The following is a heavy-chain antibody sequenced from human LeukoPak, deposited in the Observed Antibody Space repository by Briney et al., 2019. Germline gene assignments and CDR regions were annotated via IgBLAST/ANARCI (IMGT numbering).Heavy chain of an antibody. V-gene: IGHV3-73*01. D-gene: IGHD3-10*01. CDR2: IRSKTNSYAT. J-gene: IGHJ4*02. CDR1: GFTFSGSA. Sequence: GGSLRLSCAASGFTFSGSAMHWVRQASGKGLEWVGRIRSKTNSYATEYAVSVKGRFTISRDDSKNTVYLQMNSLKTEDTAVYYCTRLRGEKASGDYWGQGTLVTVSS. CDR3: TRLRGEKASGDY.